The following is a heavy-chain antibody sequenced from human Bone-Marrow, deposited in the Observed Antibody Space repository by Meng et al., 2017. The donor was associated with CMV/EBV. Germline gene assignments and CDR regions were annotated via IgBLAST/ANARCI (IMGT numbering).Heavy chain of an antibody. J-gene: IGHJ6*02. D-gene: IGHD2-2*01. CDR2: IIPILGIA. V-gene: IGHV1-69*02. Sequence: SVKVSCKASGCTFSSYTISWVRQAPGQGLEWMGRIIPILGIANYAQKFQGRVTITADKSTSTAYMELSSLRSEDTAVYYCARTHCSSTSCSNYYYCGMDVWGQGTTVPVSS. CDR3: ARTHCSSTSCSNYYYCGMDV. CDR1: GCTFSSYT.